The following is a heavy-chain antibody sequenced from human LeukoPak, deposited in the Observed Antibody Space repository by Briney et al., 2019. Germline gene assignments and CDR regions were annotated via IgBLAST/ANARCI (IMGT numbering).Heavy chain of an antibody. CDR2: ISDRGDRT. CDR3: AKDSYDSSGSRYDY. V-gene: IGHV3-23*01. D-gene: IGHD3-22*01. J-gene: IGHJ4*02. Sequence: GGSLRLSCAASGFTFSDYAMSWVRQAPGKGLGWVSAISDRGDRTWDADSGKGRVTPSRDNYKNTLFLQMNSLRAEDTAIYYCAKDSYDSSGSRYDYWGQGTLVTVSS. CDR1: GFTFSDYA.